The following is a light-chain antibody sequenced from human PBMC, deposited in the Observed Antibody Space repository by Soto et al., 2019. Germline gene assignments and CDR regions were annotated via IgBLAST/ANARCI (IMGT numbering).Light chain of an antibody. J-gene: IGLJ2*01. V-gene: IGLV2-8*01. Sequence: QSALTQPPSASGSPGQSVTISCTGTRSAVGGYNYVSWYQQHPGKAPKLLIYEVSKRPSGVPDRFSGSKSGNTASLTVSGLQAEDEADYYCSSYAGSNNVVFGGGTKRTVL. CDR3: SSYAGSNNVV. CDR2: EVS. CDR1: RSAVGGYNY.